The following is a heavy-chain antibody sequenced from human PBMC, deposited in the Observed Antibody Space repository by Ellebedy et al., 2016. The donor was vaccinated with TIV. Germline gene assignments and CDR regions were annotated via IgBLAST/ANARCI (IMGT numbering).Heavy chain of an antibody. D-gene: IGHD3-22*01. J-gene: IGHJ4*02. CDR1: GYTFTSYG. V-gene: IGHV1-18*01. CDR2: ISAYNGNT. Sequence: ASVKVSXKASGYTFTSYGISWVRQAPGQGLEWMGWISAYNGNTNYAQKLQGRVTMTTDTSTSTVYMELRSLRSDDTAVYYCANYYDSSGYDSWGQGTLVTVSS. CDR3: ANYYDSSGYDS.